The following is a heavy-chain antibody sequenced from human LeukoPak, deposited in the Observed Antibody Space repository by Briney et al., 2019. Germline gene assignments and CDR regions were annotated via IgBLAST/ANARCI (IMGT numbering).Heavy chain of an antibody. D-gene: IGHD6-19*01. CDR1: GFTFSSYA. V-gene: IGHV3-23*01. CDR2: ISGSGGST. J-gene: IGHJ6*02. CDR3: AKARYSSQYYYGMDV. Sequence: GGSLRLSCAASGFTFSSYAMSWARQAPGKGLEWVSAISGSGGSTYYADSVKGRFTISRDNSKNTLYLQMNSLRAEDTAVYYCAKARYSSQYYYGMDVWGQGTTATVSS.